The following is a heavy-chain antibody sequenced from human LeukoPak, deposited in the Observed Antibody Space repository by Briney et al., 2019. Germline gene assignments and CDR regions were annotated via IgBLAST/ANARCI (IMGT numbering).Heavy chain of an antibody. D-gene: IGHD3-10*01. CDR3: ARVHSGNDFDY. V-gene: IGHV3-71*01. CDR2: ITSKAYGVTT. J-gene: IGHJ4*02. Sequence: PGGSLRLSCAASGFTFSDYYMSWIRQAPGKGLEWVGFITSKAYGVTTEYGVSVKGRVIISRDDSKSIAYLHLNSLRTEDTAVYYCARVHSGNDFDYWGQGTLVTVSS. CDR1: GFTFSDYY.